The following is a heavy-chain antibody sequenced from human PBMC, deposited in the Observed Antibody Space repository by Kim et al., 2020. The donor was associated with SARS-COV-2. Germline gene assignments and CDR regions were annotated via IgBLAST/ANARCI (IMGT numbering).Heavy chain of an antibody. CDR1: GYSFTDYY. V-gene: IGHV1-2*02. CDR3: ARALGDCRGGSCYP. CDR2: INPNSGGT. J-gene: IGHJ5*02. D-gene: IGHD2-15*01. Sequence: ASVKVSCKASGYSFTDYYVHWVRQAPGQGLEWMGWINPNSGGTKYAQKFQGRVTMTTDTSISTAYMEVRSLRSDDMAVYFCARALGDCRGGSCYPWGQGTLVTVTS.